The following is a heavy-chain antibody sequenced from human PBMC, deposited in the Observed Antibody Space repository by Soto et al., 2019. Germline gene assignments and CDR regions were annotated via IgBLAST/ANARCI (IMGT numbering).Heavy chain of an antibody. V-gene: IGHV1-69*08. CDR2: IIPILGIA. Sequence: QVELVQSGAEVKKPGSSVKVSCKASGGTFSSYTISWLRQAPGQGLEWMGRIIPILGIANYAQKFQGRVTITADKSASTDYMELSSLRSEDTAVYYCARDGPPTYGDYAFDIWGQGTMVTVSS. CDR1: GGTFSSYT. J-gene: IGHJ3*02. D-gene: IGHD4-17*01. CDR3: ARDGPPTYGDYAFDI.